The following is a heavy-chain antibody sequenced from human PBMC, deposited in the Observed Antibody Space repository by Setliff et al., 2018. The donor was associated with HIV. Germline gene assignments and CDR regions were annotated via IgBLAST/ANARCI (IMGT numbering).Heavy chain of an antibody. J-gene: IGHJ4*02. V-gene: IGHV4-38-2*02. D-gene: IGHD3-10*01. Sequence: KPSETLSLTCTVSSYSVTSGYYWAWIRQPPGKGLEWIGNMYPSGSSYFNPTLQSRVTMSADTSKKQFSLKLSSVTAADTAVYYCARELLRSWDGSENSYKPYYFDYWGQGTLVTVSS. CDR3: ARELLRSWDGSENSYKPYYFDY. CDR1: SYSVTSGYY. CDR2: MYPSGSS.